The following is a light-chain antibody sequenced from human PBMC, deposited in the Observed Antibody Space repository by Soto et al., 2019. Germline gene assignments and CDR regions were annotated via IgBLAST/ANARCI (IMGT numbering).Light chain of an antibody. J-gene: IGKJ1*01. CDR1: QSVSSTF. CDR2: GGS. V-gene: IGKV3-20*01. CDR3: GNFVSAPPRT. Sequence: EIVLTQSPGTLSLSPGERATLSCRASQSVSSTFLAWYRQKPGQTPRLLLFGGSNRATGIPDWVSGSGSGTDFTITITRLEHEDFSVYYCGNFVSAPPRTFGQGTKVEI.